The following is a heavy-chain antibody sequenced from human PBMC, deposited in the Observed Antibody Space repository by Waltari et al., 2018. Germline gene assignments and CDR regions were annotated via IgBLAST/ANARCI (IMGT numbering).Heavy chain of an antibody. CDR2: IYYSGST. CDR1: GGSISSGGYY. V-gene: IGHV4-31*03. CDR3: ARQPRDYYYYYMDV. Sequence: QVQLQESGPGLVKPSQTLSLTCTVSGGSISSGGYYWSWIRQHPGKGLEWSGYIYYSGSTYYNPSLKSRVTISVDTSKNQFSLKLSSVTAADTAVYYCARQPRDYYYYYMDVWGKGTTVTVSS. J-gene: IGHJ6*03.